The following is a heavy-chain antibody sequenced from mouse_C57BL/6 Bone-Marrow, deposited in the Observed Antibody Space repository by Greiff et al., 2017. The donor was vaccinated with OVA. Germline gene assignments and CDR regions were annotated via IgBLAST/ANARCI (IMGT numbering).Heavy chain of an antibody. D-gene: IGHD1-1*01. CDR1: GFPFRAYY. V-gene: IGHV5-16*01. CDR3: ARGLRSFAY. Sequence: EVQRVASGGDLVKPGGSLHLSCASSGFPFRAYYMAWVRQVPETVLEWVATINYAGSSTYYLDSLKSRFIISRDNAKNILYLQMSSLKSEDTATYYCARGLRSFAYWGQGTLVTVSA. CDR2: INYAGSST. J-gene: IGHJ3*01.